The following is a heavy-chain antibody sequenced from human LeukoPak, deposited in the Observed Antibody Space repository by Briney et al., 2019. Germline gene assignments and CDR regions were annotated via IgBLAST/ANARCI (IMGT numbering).Heavy chain of an antibody. Sequence: PGGSLRLSCAASGFTFSSYSMNWVRQAPGKGLEWVSSISSSSSYIYYADSVKGRFTISRDNAKNSLYPQMNSLRAEDTAVYYCARDARYFDWLLQDWGQGTLVTVSS. V-gene: IGHV3-21*01. CDR1: GFTFSSYS. CDR2: ISSSSSYI. D-gene: IGHD3-9*01. CDR3: ARDARYFDWLLQD. J-gene: IGHJ4*02.